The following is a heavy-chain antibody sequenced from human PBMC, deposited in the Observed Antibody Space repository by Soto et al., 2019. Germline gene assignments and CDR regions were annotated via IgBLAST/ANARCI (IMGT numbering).Heavy chain of an antibody. CDR3: ALDMVVVVAATRSYYYGMDV. CDR2: IIPIFGTA. CDR1: GGTFSSYA. V-gene: IGHV1-69*01. D-gene: IGHD2-15*01. Sequence: QVQLVQSGAEVKKPGSSVKVSCKASGGTFSSYAISWVRQAPVQGLEWMGGIIPIFGTANYAQQFQGRVTINEDESTSPAYMELSSLRSEDTAVYYCALDMVVVVAATRSYYYGMDVWGQGTTVTVSS. J-gene: IGHJ6*02.